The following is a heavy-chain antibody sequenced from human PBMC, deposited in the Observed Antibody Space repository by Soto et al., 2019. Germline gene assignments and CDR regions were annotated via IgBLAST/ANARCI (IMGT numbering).Heavy chain of an antibody. J-gene: IGHJ6*02. Sequence: QVDLVQSGAEVKKPGASVTISCKASGSAITRYYIHWVRQAPGRGLEWMGIINAGGGSASYAQKLQDRVTIGKDTSTGTVYMDLRSLRTEDTAVYYCAREMSGWSLNVLDVWGQGSTVNVSS. CDR3: AREMSGWSLNVLDV. CDR1: GSAITRYY. V-gene: IGHV1-46*04. CDR2: INAGGGSA. D-gene: IGHD6-19*01.